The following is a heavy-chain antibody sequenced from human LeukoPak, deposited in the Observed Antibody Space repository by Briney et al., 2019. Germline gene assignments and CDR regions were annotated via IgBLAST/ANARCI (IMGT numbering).Heavy chain of an antibody. D-gene: IGHD4-11*01. CDR1: GYTFTSYD. V-gene: IGHV1-8*01. J-gene: IGHJ4*02. CDR2: MNPNSGNT. CDR3: ARFKDYSNYGNFDY. Sequence: ASVRVSCKASGYTFTSYDINWVRQATGQGLEWMGWMNPNSGNTGYAQKFQGRFTMTWDTSISTAYMELTSLRSEDTAVYYCARFKDYSNYGNFDYWGQGTLVTVSS.